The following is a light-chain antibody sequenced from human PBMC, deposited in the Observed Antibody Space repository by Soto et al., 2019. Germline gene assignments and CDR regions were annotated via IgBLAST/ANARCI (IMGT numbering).Light chain of an antibody. CDR1: QSISNW. CDR2: QAS. J-gene: IGKJ3*01. V-gene: IGKV1-5*03. Sequence: DIQMTQSPSTLSASVGDRVIITCRASQSISNWLAWYQQKPGRLPRLLIYQASTLESGVPSRFSGSGSGTEFTLTISSLQPDDFATYYCQQTYSTSPVTFGPGTTVDVK. CDR3: QQTYSTSPVT.